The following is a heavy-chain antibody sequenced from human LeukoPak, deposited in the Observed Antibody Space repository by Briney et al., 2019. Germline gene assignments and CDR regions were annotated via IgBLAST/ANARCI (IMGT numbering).Heavy chain of an antibody. CDR1: GFTFGDYA. J-gene: IGHJ4*02. CDR3: TRDRGSSTLGDY. D-gene: IGHD7-27*01. Sequence: GGSLRLSCTVSGFTFGDYAINWVRQAPGKGLEWVGFIRSKAFGETAEYAASVKGRFTISRDDPKSIAYLQMNSLKTEDTAVYYCTRDRGSSTLGDYWGQGTLVTVSS. CDR2: IRSKAFGETA. V-gene: IGHV3-49*04.